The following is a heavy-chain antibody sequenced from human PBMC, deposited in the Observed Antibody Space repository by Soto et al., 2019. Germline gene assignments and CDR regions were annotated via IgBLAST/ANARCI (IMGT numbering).Heavy chain of an antibody. J-gene: IGHJ6*02. CDR2: ISGSGGST. V-gene: IGHV3-23*01. CDR3: AKDTSISYDFWSGPYYYYGMDV. D-gene: IGHD3-3*01. Sequence: GGSLRLSCAASGFTFSNYAMSWVRQAPGKGLEWVSVISGSGGSTYYADSVKGRFTISRDNSKSALFLQMNSLRAEDTAVYYYAKDTSISYDFWSGPYYYYGMDVCGQGTTVTVSS. CDR1: GFTFSNYA.